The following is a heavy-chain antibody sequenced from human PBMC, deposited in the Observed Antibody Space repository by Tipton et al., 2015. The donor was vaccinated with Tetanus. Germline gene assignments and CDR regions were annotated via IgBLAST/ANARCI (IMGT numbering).Heavy chain of an antibody. CDR3: AREADCSGGSSWSGDLDT. Sequence: SLRLSCAASGFIFSSYGIHWVRQAPGKGLEWLAVSWYDGTDKYYADSVKGRFTISRDNSKNNLYLQMNSLRAEDTALYYCAREADCSGGSSWSGDLDTWGQKSQVTVS. CDR1: GFIFSSYG. J-gene: IGHJ5*01. V-gene: IGHV3-33*01. CDR2: SWYDGTDK. D-gene: IGHD2-15*01.